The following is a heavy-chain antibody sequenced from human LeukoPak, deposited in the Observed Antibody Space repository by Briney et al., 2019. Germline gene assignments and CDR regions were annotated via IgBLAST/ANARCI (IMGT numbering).Heavy chain of an antibody. V-gene: IGHV4-59*01. CDR2: IYYSEST. D-gene: IGHD3-22*01. Sequence: SETLSLTCTVSGASISSYYWSWIRQPPGKGLEWIGYIYYSESTNYNPSLKSRVTISVDTSKNQFSLRLSSVTAADTAVYYCARHRYYYDSSGYYYQPWGQGTLVTVSS. J-gene: IGHJ5*02. CDR3: ARHRYYYDSSGYYYQP. CDR1: GASISSYY.